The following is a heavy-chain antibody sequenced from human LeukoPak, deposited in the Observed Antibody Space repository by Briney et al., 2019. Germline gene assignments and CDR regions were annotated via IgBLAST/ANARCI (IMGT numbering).Heavy chain of an antibody. Sequence: GASVKVSCKTSGYTFSDYFMQWVRQAPGQGLEWMGRVNAKTGGTHCSEKFLDRVTMTSDTSISTVYMELRRLRSDDTAVYYCARDKYRPDYYGMDVWGQGTTVTVSS. CDR2: VNAKTGGT. V-gene: IGHV1-2*06. D-gene: IGHD2/OR15-2a*01. J-gene: IGHJ6*02. CDR1: GYTFSDYF. CDR3: ARDKYRPDYYGMDV.